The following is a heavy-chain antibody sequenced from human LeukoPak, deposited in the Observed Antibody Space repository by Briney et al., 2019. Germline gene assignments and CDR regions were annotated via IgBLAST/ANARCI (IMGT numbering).Heavy chain of an antibody. CDR3: ARQGGYYCDSSGYHLDY. Sequence: PSETLSLTCTVSGGSISSGGYYWSWIRQHPGKGLEWIGYIHYSGSTYYNPSLKSRVTISVDTSKNQFSLKLSSVTAADTAVYYCARQGGYYCDSSGYHLDYWGQGTLVTVSS. V-gene: IGHV4-31*03. J-gene: IGHJ4*02. CDR2: IHYSGST. CDR1: GGSISSGGYY. D-gene: IGHD3-22*01.